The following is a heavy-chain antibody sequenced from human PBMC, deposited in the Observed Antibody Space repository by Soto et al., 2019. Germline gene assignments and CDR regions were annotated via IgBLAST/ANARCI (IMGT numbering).Heavy chain of an antibody. D-gene: IGHD2-15*01. CDR3: ARDRSGGHAFGFYYYYGMDV. J-gene: IGHJ6*02. CDR1: GGIFSSFT. CDR2: IIPIFDTP. Sequence: QVQLVQSGAEAGKPGSSVKVSCRASGGIFSSFTISWVRQAPGQGLEWLGGIIPIFDTPTYAQNFQGRVTITADKSTNTVYIDLTSLTSDDTAVYYCARDRSGGHAFGFYYYYGMDVWGQGTSVSVS. V-gene: IGHV1-69*06.